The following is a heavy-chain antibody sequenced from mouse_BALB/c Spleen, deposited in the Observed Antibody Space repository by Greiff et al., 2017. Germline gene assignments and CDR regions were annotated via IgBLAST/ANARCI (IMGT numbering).Heavy chain of an antibody. CDR1: GYTFTSYC. CDR2: INPSTGYT. Sequence: VQGVESGAELVKPGASVKMSCTASGYTFTSYCMHWVNQRPGQGLEWIGYINPSTGYTEYNQKFKDKATLTADKSSSTAYMQLSSLTSEDSAVYSCERRRELYFDDWGEGTTLTVSS. CDR3: ERRRELYFDD. V-gene: IGHV1-7*01. J-gene: IGHJ2*01.